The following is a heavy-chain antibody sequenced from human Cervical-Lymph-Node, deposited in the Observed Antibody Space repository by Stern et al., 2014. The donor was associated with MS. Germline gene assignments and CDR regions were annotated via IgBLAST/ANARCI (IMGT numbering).Heavy chain of an antibody. Sequence: EVQLVESGGGMVQPGRSLRLSCEASGFKFDDFAMHWVRQAPGKGLEWVSGLGWNSEGRGYADSVQGRFTISRDNAKSSLYLQMNSLTAEDTALYYCAKDDDYAAGIDAWGQGTLVVVSS. CDR2: LGWNSEGR. J-gene: IGHJ5*02. CDR3: AKDDDYAAGIDA. V-gene: IGHV3-9*01. D-gene: IGHD3-16*01. CDR1: GFKFDDFA.